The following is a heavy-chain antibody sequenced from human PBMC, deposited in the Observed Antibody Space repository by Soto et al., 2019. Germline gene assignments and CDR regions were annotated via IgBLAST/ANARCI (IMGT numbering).Heavy chain of an antibody. V-gene: IGHV3-74*01. CDR3: ARSGCSTSSCPHDAFDI. J-gene: IGHJ3*02. D-gene: IGHD2-2*01. CDR1: GFTFSRYW. CDR2: INSDGSST. Sequence: GGSLRLSCAASGFTFSRYWMHWVRQAPGKGLVWVSRINSDGSSTSYADSVKGRFTISRDNAKNTLYLQMNSLRDEDTAVYYCARSGCSTSSCPHDAFDIWGQGTRVTVSS.